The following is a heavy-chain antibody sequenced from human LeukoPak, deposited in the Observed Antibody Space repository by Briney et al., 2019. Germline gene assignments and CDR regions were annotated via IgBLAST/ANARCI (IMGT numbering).Heavy chain of an antibody. J-gene: IGHJ5*02. D-gene: IGHD6-13*01. V-gene: IGHV4-39*07. CDR2: IYYSGST. Sequence: SETLSLTCTVSGGSISSNSYYWGWIRQPPGKGLEWIGNIYYSGSTYYNPSLKSRVTISVDTSKNQFSLKLSSVTAADTAVYYCARNVFSSSWYKGWFDPWGQGTLVTVSS. CDR3: ARNVFSSSWYKGWFDP. CDR1: GGSISSNSYY.